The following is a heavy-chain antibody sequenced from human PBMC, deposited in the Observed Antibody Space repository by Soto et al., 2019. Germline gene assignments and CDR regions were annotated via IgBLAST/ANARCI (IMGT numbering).Heavy chain of an antibody. D-gene: IGHD6-13*01. CDR3: ATGYTKTKTGYRSSWYGVTGRDYYGMDV. CDR1: GGSFSGYY. J-gene: IGHJ6*02. Sequence: PSETLSLTFAVYGGSFSGYYWSWIRQPPGKGLEWIGEINHSGSTNYNPSLKSRVTISVDTSKNQFSLKLSSVTAADTAVYYCATGYTKTKTGYRSSWYGVTGRDYYGMDVWGQGTTVTVSS. V-gene: IGHV4-34*01. CDR2: INHSGST.